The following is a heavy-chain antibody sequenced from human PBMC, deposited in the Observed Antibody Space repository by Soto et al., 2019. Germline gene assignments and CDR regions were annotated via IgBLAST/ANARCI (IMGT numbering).Heavy chain of an antibody. CDR1: GYSFTSYW. CDR2: IYPGDSDT. J-gene: IGHJ6*02. CDR3: ARSVVAATFHYYGMDV. Sequence: PGESLKISCKGSGYSFTSYWIGWVRQMPGKGLEWMGIIYPGDSDTRYSPSFQGQVTISADKSISTAYLQWSSLKASDTAMYYCARSVVAATFHYYGMDVWGQGTPVTVS. V-gene: IGHV5-51*01. D-gene: IGHD2-15*01.